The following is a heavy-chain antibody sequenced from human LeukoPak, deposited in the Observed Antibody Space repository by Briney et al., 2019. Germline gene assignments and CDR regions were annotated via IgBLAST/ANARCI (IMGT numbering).Heavy chain of an antibody. J-gene: IGHJ4*02. D-gene: IGHD3-22*01. V-gene: IGHV4-34*01. Sequence: SETLSLTCAVDGGSFSGYSWSWIRQPPGKWLGWVGEINHSGSTNYNPSPKSRATISVDTSKNQFSLKLSSVTAAATAVYYRASNAAGDSSGKTDYWGQGTLVTVSS. CDR1: GGSFSGYS. CDR2: INHSGST. CDR3: ASNAAGDSSGKTDY.